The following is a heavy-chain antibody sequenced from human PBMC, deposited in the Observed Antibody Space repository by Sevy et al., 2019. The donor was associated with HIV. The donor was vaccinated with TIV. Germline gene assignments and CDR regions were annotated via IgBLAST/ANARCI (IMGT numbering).Heavy chain of an antibody. D-gene: IGHD4-17*01. J-gene: IGHJ4*02. V-gene: IGHV3-7*03. CDR1: GFTFSSYW. CDR2: IKQDGSKK. Sequence: GGSLRLSCAASGFTFSSYWMSWVRQAPGKGLEWVANIKQDGSKKYYVDSVKGRFTISRDNAKNSLYLQMNSLRAEDTAVYYCARDVNGDYGGFDYWGQGTLVTVSS. CDR3: ARDVNGDYGGFDY.